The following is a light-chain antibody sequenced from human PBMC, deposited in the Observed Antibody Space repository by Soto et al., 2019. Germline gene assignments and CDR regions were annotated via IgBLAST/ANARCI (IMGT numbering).Light chain of an antibody. J-gene: IGKJ1*01. CDR1: QSINGW. V-gene: IGKV1-5*01. CDR3: QQYNRYSRT. Sequence: IKMYLSPSTLSGSVIGIGTSTSRASQSINGWLAWYQQKPGTAPKLLIYDASSLHSGVPSRFTGSGFGTEFTLTISSLQPEDFATYYCQQYNRYSRTFGQGTKVDI. CDR2: DAS.